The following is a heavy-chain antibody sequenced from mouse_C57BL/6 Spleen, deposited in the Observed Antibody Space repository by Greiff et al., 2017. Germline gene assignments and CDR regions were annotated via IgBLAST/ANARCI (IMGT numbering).Heavy chain of an antibody. D-gene: IGHD4-1*01. CDR2: IYPGDGDT. CDR1: GYAFSSSW. V-gene: IGHV1-82*01. CDR3: ALTGTIAY. J-gene: IGHJ3*01. Sequence: VQLQQSGPELVKPGASVKISCKASGYAFSSSWMNWVKQRPGKGLEWIGRIYPGDGDTNYKGKFKGKATLTADKSSSTAYMQLSSLTSEDSAVYFCALTGTIAYWGQGTLVTVSA.